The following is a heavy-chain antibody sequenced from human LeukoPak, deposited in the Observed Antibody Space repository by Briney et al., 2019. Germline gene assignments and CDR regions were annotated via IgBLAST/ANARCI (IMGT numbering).Heavy chain of an antibody. CDR3: AKDDHGGSGWRDYFAY. Sequence: QPGGSLKLSCAASGFTFSSYAMSWVRQAPGKGLQWVSSISGGSSGTYYADSVKGRFTISRDNSKNTLFLQMNSLRDEDTAVYYCAKDDHGGSGWRDYFAYWGQGTLVTVST. CDR1: GFTFSSYA. D-gene: IGHD6-19*01. J-gene: IGHJ4*02. CDR2: ISGGSSGT. V-gene: IGHV3-23*01.